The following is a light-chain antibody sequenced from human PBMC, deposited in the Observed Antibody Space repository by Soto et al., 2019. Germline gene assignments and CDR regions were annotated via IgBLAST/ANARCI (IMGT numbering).Light chain of an antibody. V-gene: IGKV3-11*01. Sequence: EIVLTQSPATLSLSPGERATLSCRASQSVSSYLAWYQQKPGQAPRLLIYDASNRATGIPARFSGSGSGTDVTLTISSLEPEDFAIYYCQQRSNWPPVTFGGGTKVELK. CDR1: QSVSSY. J-gene: IGKJ4*01. CDR3: QQRSNWPPVT. CDR2: DAS.